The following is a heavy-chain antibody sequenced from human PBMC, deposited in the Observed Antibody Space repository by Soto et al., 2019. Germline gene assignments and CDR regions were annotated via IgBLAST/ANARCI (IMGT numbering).Heavy chain of an antibody. CDR2: IKSKTDGGTT. CDR3: TTGHHPTRLAYCVGDCYSDAFDI. V-gene: IGHV3-15*01. CDR1: GFTFSNAW. J-gene: IGHJ3*02. Sequence: GGSLRLSCAASGFTFSNAWMSWVRQAPGKGLEWVGRIKSKTDGGTTDYAAPVKGRFTISRDDSKNTLYLQMNSLKTEDTAVYYCTTGHHPTRLAYCVGDCYSDAFDIWGQGTMVTVSS. D-gene: IGHD2-21*02.